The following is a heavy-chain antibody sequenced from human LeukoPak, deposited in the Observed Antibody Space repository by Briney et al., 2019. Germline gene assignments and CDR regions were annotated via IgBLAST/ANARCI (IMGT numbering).Heavy chain of an antibody. CDR2: IIPILGIA. CDR3: ARMLVGATTTGDY. J-gene: IGHJ4*02. Sequence: ASVKVSCKASGGTFSSYAISWVRQAPGQGLEWMGRIIPILGIANYAQKFQGRVTITADKSTSTAYMELSSLRSEDTAVYYCARMLVGATTTGDYWGQGTLVTVSS. CDR1: GGTFSSYA. V-gene: IGHV1-69*04. D-gene: IGHD1-26*01.